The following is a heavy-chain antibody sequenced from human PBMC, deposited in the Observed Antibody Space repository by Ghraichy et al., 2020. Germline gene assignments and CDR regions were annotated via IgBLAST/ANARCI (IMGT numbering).Heavy chain of an antibody. V-gene: IGHV3-48*01. J-gene: IGHJ4*02. CDR3: ARVLYTYNYDFDY. D-gene: IGHD3-16*01. CDR2: IGGSSTPI. CDR1: GFTFSTYS. Sequence: GGSLRLSCAASGFTFSTYSLNWVRQAPGKGLEWVSYIGGSSTPIYYADSVRGRFTISRDNAKNSLYLQMNNLRAEDTAVYFCARVLYTYNYDFDYWGQGTLVTVSS.